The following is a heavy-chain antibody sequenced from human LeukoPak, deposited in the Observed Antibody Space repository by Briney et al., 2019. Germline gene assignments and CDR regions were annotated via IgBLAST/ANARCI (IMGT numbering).Heavy chain of an antibody. Sequence: PGGSLRLSCAAFGFTFSNSWMSWVRQAPGKGLEWVGRIKSKTDGGTTDYAAPVKGRFTISRDDSKNTLYLQMNSLKTEDTAVYYCTTDLAVADFYNWFDPWGQGTLVTVSS. CDR3: TTDLAVADFYNWFDP. V-gene: IGHV3-15*01. J-gene: IGHJ5*02. CDR2: IKSKTDGGTT. CDR1: GFTFSNSW. D-gene: IGHD6-19*01.